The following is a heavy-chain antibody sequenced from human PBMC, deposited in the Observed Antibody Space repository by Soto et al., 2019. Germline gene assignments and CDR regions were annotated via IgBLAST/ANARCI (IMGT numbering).Heavy chain of an antibody. J-gene: IGHJ6*03. Sequence: SETLSLTCTVSGGSIRGYYWSWIRQPPGKGLEWIGYLYYSGTTNYNPSLKSRLTISVDTSKNQFSLKLSSVTAADTAVYYCARRIEGAAAAGVAYYYYLDVGGKGTPATVPS. V-gene: IGHV4-59*08. CDR1: GGSIRGYY. D-gene: IGHD2-15*01. CDR3: ARRIEGAAAAGVAYYYYLDV. CDR2: LYYSGTT.